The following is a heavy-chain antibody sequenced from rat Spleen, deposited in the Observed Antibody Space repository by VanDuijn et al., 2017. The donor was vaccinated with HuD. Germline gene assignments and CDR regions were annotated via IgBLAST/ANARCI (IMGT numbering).Heavy chain of an antibody. D-gene: IGHD1-11*01. J-gene: IGHJ2*01. Sequence: EVQLVESGGGLVQPGRSLKLSCVASGFTFNNYWMTWIRQAPGKGLEWIASITNTGGSTYYPDSVKGRFTISRDNGKSTLYLQMDSLRSEDTATYYCARGAYGGYYFDYWGQGVMVTVSS. CDR1: GFTFNNYW. CDR3: ARGAYGGYYFDY. V-gene: IGHV5-31*01. CDR2: ITNTGGST.